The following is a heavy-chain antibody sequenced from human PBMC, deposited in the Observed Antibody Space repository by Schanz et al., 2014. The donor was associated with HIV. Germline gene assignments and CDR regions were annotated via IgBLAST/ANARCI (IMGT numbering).Heavy chain of an antibody. CDR3: ARGLCGINCPGRNWFDP. V-gene: IGHV4-61*02. CDR2: IYANGNS. Sequence: QVQLQESGPGLVKPSQTLSLTCTVSGDSISSSDDFWTWIRQSPGKGLEWIGRIYANGNSNHNPALKNRVTMSLETSRNSFSLRLSAVTAADTAVYFCARGLCGINCPGRNWFDPWDQGTLVTVSS. J-gene: IGHJ5*02. CDR1: GDSISSSDDF. D-gene: IGHD1-1*01.